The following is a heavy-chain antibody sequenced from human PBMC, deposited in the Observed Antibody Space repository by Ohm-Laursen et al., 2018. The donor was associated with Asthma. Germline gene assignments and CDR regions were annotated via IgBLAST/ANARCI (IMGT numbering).Heavy chain of an antibody. CDR3: ARDSRGAVVTPNYYYYGMDV. V-gene: IGHV3-53*01. Sequence: GSLRLSCSASGFTVSSNYMSWVRQAPGKGLEWVSVIYSGGSTYYADSVKGRFTISRDNSKNTLYLQMNSLRAEDTAVYYCARDSRGAVVTPNYYYYGMDVWGQGTTVTVSS. CDR1: GFTVSSNY. D-gene: IGHD2-21*02. CDR2: IYSGGST. J-gene: IGHJ6*02.